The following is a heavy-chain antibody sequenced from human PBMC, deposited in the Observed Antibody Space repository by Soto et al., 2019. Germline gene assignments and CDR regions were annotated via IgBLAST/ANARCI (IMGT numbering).Heavy chain of an antibody. J-gene: IGHJ5*02. D-gene: IGHD3-22*01. Sequence: QVPLVQSGAEVKKPGASVKVSCKASGYTFTSYGISWVRQAPGQGLEWMGWISAYNGNTNYAQKLQGRVTMTTDTSTSTAYMELRSLRSDDTAVYYCARMYYYDSSGPNWFDPWGQGTLVTVSS. CDR3: ARMYYYDSSGPNWFDP. CDR1: GYTFTSYG. V-gene: IGHV1-18*01. CDR2: ISAYNGNT.